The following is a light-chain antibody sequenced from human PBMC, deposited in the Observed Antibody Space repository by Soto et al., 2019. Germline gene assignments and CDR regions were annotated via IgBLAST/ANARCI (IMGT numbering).Light chain of an antibody. CDR1: QSISNY. Sequence: DIQMTQSPSSLSASVGDRVTITCRASQSISNYLSWYQQIPGKAPKLLIYAASTLRSGVSSRFSGSGSGTDFTLTISNLQPEDFATYYCQQSYSTPWTFGQGTKVEIK. CDR2: AAS. CDR3: QQSYSTPWT. V-gene: IGKV1-39*01. J-gene: IGKJ1*01.